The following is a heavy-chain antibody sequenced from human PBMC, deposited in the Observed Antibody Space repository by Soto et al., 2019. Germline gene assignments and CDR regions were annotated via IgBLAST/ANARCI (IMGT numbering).Heavy chain of an antibody. V-gene: IGHV1-3*01. Sequence: QVPLVQSGAEVKKPGASVKVSCKASGYTFTSYAMHWVRQAPGQRLEWMGWINAGNGNTKYSQKFQGRVTITRDTSASTAYMELSSLRSEDTAVYYCARGGGSGPMGSARGAFDIWGQGTMVTVSS. CDR2: INAGNGNT. J-gene: IGHJ3*02. CDR3: ARGGGSGPMGSARGAFDI. D-gene: IGHD3-10*01. CDR1: GYTFTSYA.